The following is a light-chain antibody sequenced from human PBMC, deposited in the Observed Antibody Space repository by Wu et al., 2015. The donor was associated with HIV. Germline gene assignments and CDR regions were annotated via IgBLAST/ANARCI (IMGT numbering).Light chain of an antibody. CDR2: DSS. Sequence: EIVMTQSPATLSVSPGERVTLSCRASQSVRDDLAWYQQKPGQAPRLLIYDSSTRATGIPARFSGSGSGTDFTLTISNLEPEDFAVYYCQQRSSGVTFGGGTKVDIK. V-gene: IGKV3-11*01. CDR3: QQRSSGVT. J-gene: IGKJ4*01. CDR1: QSVRDD.